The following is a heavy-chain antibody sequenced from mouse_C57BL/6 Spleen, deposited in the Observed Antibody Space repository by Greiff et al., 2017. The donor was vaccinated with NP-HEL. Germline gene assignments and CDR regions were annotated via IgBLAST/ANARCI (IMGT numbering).Heavy chain of an antibody. J-gene: IGHJ2*01. CDR3: ARQGNYYGSSPYYFDD. Sequence: VQLQQSGPELVKPGASVKIPCKASGYTFTDYNMDWVKQSPGKSLEWIGDINPNNGGTIYNQKFKGKATLTVDKSSSTAYMELRSLTSEDTAVYYCARQGNYYGSSPYYFDDWGQGTTLTVSS. CDR1: GYTFTDYN. D-gene: IGHD1-1*01. CDR2: INPNNGGT. V-gene: IGHV1-18*01.